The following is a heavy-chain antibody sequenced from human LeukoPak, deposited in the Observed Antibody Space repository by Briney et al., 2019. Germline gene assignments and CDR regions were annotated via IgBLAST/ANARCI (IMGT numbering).Heavy chain of an antibody. CDR2: INHSGST. CDR1: GGSFSDYY. D-gene: IGHD2-15*01. J-gene: IGHJ4*02. Sequence: SETLSLTCAVYGGSFSDYYWSWIRQPPGKGLEWIGEINHSGSTNHNPSLKSRVTISVDTSKNQFSLKLSSVTAADTAVYYCARVVGYCSGGSCYPSDYWGQGTLVTVSS. CDR3: ARVVGYCSGGSCYPSDY. V-gene: IGHV4-34*01.